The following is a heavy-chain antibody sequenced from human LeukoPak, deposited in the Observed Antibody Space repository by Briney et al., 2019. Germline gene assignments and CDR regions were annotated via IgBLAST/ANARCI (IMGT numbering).Heavy chain of an antibody. J-gene: IGHJ4*02. V-gene: IGHV4-38-2*02. Sequence: KPSETLSLTCAVSGYSISSGYYWGWIRQPPGKGLEWIGSIYHSGSTYYNPSLKSRVTISVDTSRNQFSLKLSPVTAADTAVYYCARDPYYYDSSGYPFDYWGQGTLVTVSS. D-gene: IGHD3-22*01. CDR3: ARDPYYYDSSGYPFDY. CDR2: IYHSGST. CDR1: GYSISSGYY.